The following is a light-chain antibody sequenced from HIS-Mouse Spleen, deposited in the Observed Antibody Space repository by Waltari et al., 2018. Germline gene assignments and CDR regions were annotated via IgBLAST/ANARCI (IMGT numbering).Light chain of an antibody. Sequence: QSALTQPASVSGSPGQSIPIPCTGTSSAVCGYNYVPWYQQHPGKAPKLMIYEVSNRPSGVSNRFSGSKSGNTASLTISGLQAEDEADYYCSSYTSSSTLEVFGGGTKLTVL. CDR1: SSAVCGYNY. CDR2: EVS. J-gene: IGLJ2*01. CDR3: SSYTSSSTLEV. V-gene: IGLV2-14*01.